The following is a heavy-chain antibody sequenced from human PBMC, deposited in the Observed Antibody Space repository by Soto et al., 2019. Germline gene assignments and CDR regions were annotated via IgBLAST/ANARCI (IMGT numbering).Heavy chain of an antibody. CDR1: GESFSGYY. V-gene: IGHV4-34*01. D-gene: IGHD1-7*01. CDR3: ARGRTSPGYHYYYDMDV. J-gene: IGHJ6*01. Sequence: SETLSLTCAVYGESFSGYYWSWIRQPPGKGLEWIGQINHSGSTNYNPSLKSRVTISLDTSKNQFSLKLKSVTAADRAVYYCARGRTSPGYHYYYDMDVWGQGTTVTVSS. CDR2: INHSGST.